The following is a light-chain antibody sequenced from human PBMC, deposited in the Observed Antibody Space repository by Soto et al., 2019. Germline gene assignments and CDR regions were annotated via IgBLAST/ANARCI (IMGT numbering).Light chain of an antibody. CDR1: SSDVGGYNY. V-gene: IGLV2-8*01. J-gene: IGLJ2*01. Sequence: QSVLTQPPFASGSRGQSVTISCTGTSSDVGGYNYVSWYQHHPGKAPKLMIYEVSKRPSGVPDRFSGSKSGNTASLTVSGLQAEDEADYYCNSYAGSNNVVFGGGTKLTDL. CDR2: EVS. CDR3: NSYAGSNNVV.